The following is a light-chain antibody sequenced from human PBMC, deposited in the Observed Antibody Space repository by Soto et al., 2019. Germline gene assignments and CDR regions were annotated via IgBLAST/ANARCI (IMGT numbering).Light chain of an antibody. CDR3: QQSYSTSCT. CDR1: QSISTY. Sequence: DIQMTQSPSSLSAYVGDRVTITCRASQSISTYLNWYQQKPGKAPKLLIYGASSLQSGVPSGFSGTGSGTDFTLTISSLQPEDFATYYCQQSYSTSCTFGQGTKVELK. J-gene: IGKJ1*01. V-gene: IGKV1-39*01. CDR2: GAS.